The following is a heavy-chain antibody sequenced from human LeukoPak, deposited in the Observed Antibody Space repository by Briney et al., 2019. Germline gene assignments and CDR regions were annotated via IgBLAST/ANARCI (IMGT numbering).Heavy chain of an antibody. J-gene: IGHJ4*02. Sequence: ASVTVSCKASGYTFTSYGISWVRQAPGQGLEWMGWISAYNGNTNYARKLQGRVTMTTDTSTSTAYMELRSLRSDDTAVYYCARYDYVWASDRPIDYWGQGTLVTVSS. CDR1: GYTFTSYG. D-gene: IGHD3-16*02. CDR3: ARYDYVWASDRPIDY. V-gene: IGHV1-18*01. CDR2: ISAYNGNT.